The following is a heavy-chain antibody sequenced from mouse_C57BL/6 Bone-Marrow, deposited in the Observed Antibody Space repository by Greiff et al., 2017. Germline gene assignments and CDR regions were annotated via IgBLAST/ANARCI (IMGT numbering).Heavy chain of an antibody. Sequence: QVQLKESGAELARPGASVKLSCKASGYTFTSYGISWVKQRTGQGLEWIGEIYPRSGNTYYNEKFKGKATLTADKSSSTAYMELRSLTSEDSAVYFCASRWLLRGGYYFDYWGQGTTLTVSS. CDR3: ASRWLLRGGYYFDY. V-gene: IGHV1-81*01. J-gene: IGHJ2*01. D-gene: IGHD2-3*01. CDR2: IYPRSGNT. CDR1: GYTFTSYG.